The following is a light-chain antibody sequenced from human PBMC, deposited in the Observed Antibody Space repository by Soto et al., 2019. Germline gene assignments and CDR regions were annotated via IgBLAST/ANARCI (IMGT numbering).Light chain of an antibody. CDR2: EVS. Sequence: QSALTQPRSVSGSPGQSVTISCTGTSSDVGGYNLVSWYQQYPGKAPKLMIYEVSNRPSGVSNRFSGSKSGNTASLTISGLQAEDEADYYCSSYGSSTTYVFGSGTKLTVL. CDR3: SSYGSSTTYV. V-gene: IGLV2-23*02. CDR1: SSDVGGYNL. J-gene: IGLJ1*01.